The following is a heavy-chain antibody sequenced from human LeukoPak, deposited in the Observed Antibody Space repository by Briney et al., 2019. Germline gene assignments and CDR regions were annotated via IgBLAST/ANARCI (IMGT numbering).Heavy chain of an antibody. CDR2: ISGSGGST. J-gene: IGHJ4*02. D-gene: IGHD6-13*01. Sequence: GGSLRLSCAASGFTFSSYAMSWVRQAPGKGLEWVSAISGSGGSTYYEDSVKGRFTISRDNSKNTLYLQMNSLRAEDTAVYYCAKADSSSWYYFDYWGEGTLVTVSS. V-gene: IGHV3-23*01. CDR1: GFTFSSYA. CDR3: AKADSSSWYYFDY.